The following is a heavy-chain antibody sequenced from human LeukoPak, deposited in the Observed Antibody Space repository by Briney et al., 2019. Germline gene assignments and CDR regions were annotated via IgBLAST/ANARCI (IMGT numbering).Heavy chain of an antibody. CDR1: GGSFSSYY. CDR3: ARDTHYYYYMDV. CDR2: IYTSGST. V-gene: IGHV4-4*07. Sequence: SETLSLTCAVYGGSFSSYYWSWIRQPAGKGLEWIGRIYTSGSTNYNPSLKSRVTISVDTSKNQFSLKLSSVTAADTAVYYCARDTHYYYYMDVWGKGTTVTISS. J-gene: IGHJ6*03. D-gene: IGHD2-15*01.